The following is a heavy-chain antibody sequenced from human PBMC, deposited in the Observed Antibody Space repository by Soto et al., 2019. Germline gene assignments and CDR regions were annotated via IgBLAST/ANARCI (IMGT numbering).Heavy chain of an antibody. CDR3: ARRGGYSYGYPFHY. CDR2: IYYSGST. Sequence: SETLSLTCTVSGVSIISYYWSWILQPPGKGLEWIGHIYYSGSTDYNPSLKSRVTISVDTSKNQFSLKLSSVAAADTAVYYCARRGGYSYGYPFHYSGQGTLVTVSS. D-gene: IGHD5-18*01. V-gene: IGHV4-59*08. CDR1: GVSIISYY. J-gene: IGHJ4*02.